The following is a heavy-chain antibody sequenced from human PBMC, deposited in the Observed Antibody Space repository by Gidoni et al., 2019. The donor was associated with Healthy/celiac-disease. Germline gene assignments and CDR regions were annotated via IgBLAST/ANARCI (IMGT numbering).Heavy chain of an antibody. CDR1: GFTFDDYA. Sequence: EVQLVESGGGLVQPGRSLRLSCAASGFTFDDYAMHWDRQAPGKGMEWVSGISWNSGSIGYADSVKGRFTISRDNAKNSLYLQMNSLRAEDTALYYCAKATKPPYYDILTGYYTGGGLDAFDIWGQGTMVTVSS. CDR3: AKATKPPYYDILTGYYTGGGLDAFDI. V-gene: IGHV3-9*01. D-gene: IGHD3-9*01. J-gene: IGHJ3*02. CDR2: ISWNSGSI.